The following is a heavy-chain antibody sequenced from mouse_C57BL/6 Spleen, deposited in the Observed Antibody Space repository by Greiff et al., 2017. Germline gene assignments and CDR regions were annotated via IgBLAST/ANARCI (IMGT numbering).Heavy chain of an antibody. CDR3: ARSDYYGRGYFDV. CDR1: GYTFTDYY. D-gene: IGHD1-1*01. V-gene: IGHV1-26*01. J-gene: IGHJ1*03. CDR2: INPNNGGT. Sequence: EVQLQQSGPELVKPGASVKISCKASGYTFTDYYMNWVKQSHGKSLEWIGDINPNNGGTSYNEKFKGKATLTVDKSSSTAYMELRSLTSEDSAVYYCARSDYYGRGYFDVWGTGTTVTVSS.